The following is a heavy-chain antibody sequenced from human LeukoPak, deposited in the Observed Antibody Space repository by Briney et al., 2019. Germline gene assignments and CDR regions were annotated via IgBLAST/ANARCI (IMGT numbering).Heavy chain of an antibody. V-gene: IGHV1-18*01. Sequence: ASVKVSCKASGYTFTTYGISWVRQAPGQGLEWMGWISGYNGNRNNAQKLQGRVTMTTDTSTSTNYMELRSLRSDDTAVYYCARDGRYNLNYADYWGQGTLVTVSS. D-gene: IGHD1-20*01. CDR2: ISGYNGNR. CDR3: ARDGRYNLNYADY. CDR1: GYTFTTYG. J-gene: IGHJ4*02.